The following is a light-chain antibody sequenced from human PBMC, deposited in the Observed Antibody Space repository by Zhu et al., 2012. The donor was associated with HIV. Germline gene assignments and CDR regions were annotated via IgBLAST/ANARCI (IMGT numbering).Light chain of an antibody. Sequence: DIQMTQSPSTLSASVGDRVTITCRASHNTNRWLAWYQQKPGKAPKLLIYKASTLESGVPSRFSGSGSGTEFTLTISSLQPDDFGTYYCQQSQSYPFTFGQGTNRGDQT. CDR1: HNTNRW. J-gene: IGKJ2*01. CDR3: QQSQSYPFT. CDR2: KAS. V-gene: IGKV1-5*03.